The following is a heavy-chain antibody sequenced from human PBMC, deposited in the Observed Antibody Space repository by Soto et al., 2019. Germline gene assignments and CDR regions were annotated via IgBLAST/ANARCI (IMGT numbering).Heavy chain of an antibody. CDR3: AKVEAGYCSGDSCYQSTSFYYGLDV. D-gene: IGHD2-15*01. Sequence: HPAWSLKLSCASFRFTFSRSAVVWFLHAPVKGVDLVSSISGTCGSTYYADPVKGRFTISRDNSKNTLYLQMNSLRAEDTAVYYCAKVEAGYCSGDSCYQSTSFYYGLDVWGQGTTVTVS. CDR2: ISGTCGST. CDR1: RFTFSRSA. V-gene: IGHV3-23*01. J-gene: IGHJ6*02.